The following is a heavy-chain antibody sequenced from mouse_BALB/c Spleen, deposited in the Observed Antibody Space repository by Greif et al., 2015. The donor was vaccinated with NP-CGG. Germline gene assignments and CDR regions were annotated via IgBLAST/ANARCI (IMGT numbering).Heavy chain of an antibody. CDR1: GFNIKDYY. CDR2: IDPENGDT. Sequence: VQLQQSGAELVRSGASVKLSCTASGFNIKDYYMHWVKQRPEQGLEWIGWIDPENGDTEYAPKFQGKATMTADTSSNTAYLQLSSLTSEDTAVYYCNAGGVRRREFAYWGQGTLVTVSA. D-gene: IGHD2-14*01. V-gene: IGHV14-4*02. CDR3: NAGGVRRREFAY. J-gene: IGHJ3*01.